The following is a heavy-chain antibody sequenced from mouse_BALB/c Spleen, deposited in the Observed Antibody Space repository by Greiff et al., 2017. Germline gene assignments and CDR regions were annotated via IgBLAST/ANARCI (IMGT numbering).Heavy chain of an antibody. CDR3: ARNDYDEEGFAY. CDR2: INPSNGRT. Sequence: QVQLQQPGAELVKPGASVKLSCKASGYTFTSYWMHWVKQRPGQGLEWIGEINPSNGRTNYNEKFKSKATLTVDKSSSTAYMQLSSLTSEDSAVYYCARNDYDEEGFAYWGQGTLVTVSA. D-gene: IGHD2-4*01. V-gene: IGHV1S81*02. J-gene: IGHJ3*01. CDR1: GYTFTSYW.